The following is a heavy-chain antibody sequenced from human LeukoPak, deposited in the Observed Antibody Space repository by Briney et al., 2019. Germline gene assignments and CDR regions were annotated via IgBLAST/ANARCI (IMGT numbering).Heavy chain of an antibody. CDR2: ISAYNAIT. D-gene: IGHD4-11*01. V-gene: IGHV1-18*01. Sequence: AAVKVSCKASGYTFTCDGINWVRQAPVQGLEWIGWISAYNAITHYAQILQGRVTMTAARYPSTGYMELRSLRSDDTAVSYCARGPPVFTDSRGDYRGPGTLVTAAS. CDR3: ARGPPVFTDSRGDY. CDR1: GYTFTCDG. J-gene: IGHJ4*01.